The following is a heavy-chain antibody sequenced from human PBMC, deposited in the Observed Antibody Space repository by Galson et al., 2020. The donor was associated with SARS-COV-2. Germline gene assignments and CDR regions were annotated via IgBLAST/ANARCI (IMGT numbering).Heavy chain of an antibody. D-gene: IGHD3-22*01. V-gene: IGHV3-21*01. CDR2: ISSSSNYI. CDR3: ARPRSEEVLIACGMDV. Sequence: GESLKISCAASGFTFISYTMNWVRQAPGKGLEWVSSISSSSNYIYYADSVKGRFTISRDNAKNSVYLEMNSLRAEDTAVYYCARPRSEEVLIACGMDVWGQGATVIVS. CDR1: GFTFISYT. J-gene: IGHJ6*02.